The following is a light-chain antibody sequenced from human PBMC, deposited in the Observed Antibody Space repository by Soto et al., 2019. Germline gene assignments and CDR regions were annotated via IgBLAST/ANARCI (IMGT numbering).Light chain of an antibody. J-gene: IGLJ1*01. V-gene: IGLV2-14*03. CDR3: TSYTTSSTYV. CDR1: SSDGGFYNY. CDR2: DVN. Sequence: QSVLTQPASVSGSPGQSIAISCTGTSSDGGFYNYVSWYQQHPGKAPKLMVYDVNNRPSGVSNRFSGSKSGNTASLTISGLQAEDEADYYCTSYTTSSTYVFGTGTKVTVL.